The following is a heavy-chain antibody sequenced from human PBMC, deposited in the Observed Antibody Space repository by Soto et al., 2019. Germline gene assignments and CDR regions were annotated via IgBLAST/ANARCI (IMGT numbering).Heavy chain of an antibody. D-gene: IGHD4-17*01. V-gene: IGHV1-3*01. CDR1: GYTFTSYA. CDR2: INAGNGNT. J-gene: IGHJ5*02. CDR3: ARAQDYGDDVGWFYP. Sequence: QVQLVQSGAEVKKPGASVKVYCKASGYTFTSYAMHWVRQAPGQRLEWMGWINAGNGNTKYSQKFQGRVTITRDTSASTAYMELSSLRSEDTAVYYCARAQDYGDDVGWFYPWGQGTLVTVSS.